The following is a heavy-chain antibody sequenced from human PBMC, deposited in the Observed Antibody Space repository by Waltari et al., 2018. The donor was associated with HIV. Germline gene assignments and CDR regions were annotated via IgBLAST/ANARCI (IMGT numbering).Heavy chain of an antibody. CDR3: AIGSWGEVSFGY. CDR1: GYSFNTHG. CDR2: ISVKDGRT. D-gene: IGHD3-16*02. V-gene: IGHV1-18*04. J-gene: IGHJ4*02. Sequence: QIQLLQSGAEVKKPGASVRVSCTASGYSFNTHGINWVRQAPGQGLEWIGWISVKDGRTNSAQNLQGRVTMTSDPSTSTVYMELRTLRSDDTAVYYGAIGSWGEVSFGYWGQGTLVTVSS.